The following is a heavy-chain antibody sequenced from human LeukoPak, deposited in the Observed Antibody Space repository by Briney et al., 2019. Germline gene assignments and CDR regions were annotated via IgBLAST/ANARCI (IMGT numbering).Heavy chain of an antibody. CDR3: ARDTSDAFDI. J-gene: IGHJ3*02. Sequence: PPETLSLTCTVSGGSISSSSYYWSWIRQPAGKGLEWIGRIYTSGSTNYNPSLKSRVTISVDTSKNQFSLKLSSVTAADTAVYYCARDTSDAFDIWGQGTMVTVSS. CDR1: GGSISSSSYY. CDR2: IYTSGST. V-gene: IGHV4-61*02.